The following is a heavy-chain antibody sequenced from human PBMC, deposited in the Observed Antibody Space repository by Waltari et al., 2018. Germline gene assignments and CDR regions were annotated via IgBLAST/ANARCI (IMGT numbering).Heavy chain of an antibody. CDR1: GYSINSGYH. D-gene: IGHD3-22*01. CDR2: IHHSGSS. Sequence: QVHLQESGPGLVKPSETLSLSCTVSGYSINSGYHWGWIRQPPGKGLEWIGNIHHSGSSYYNPALKRRVSISLDMTNRQFSPKLTSVTAADTAVYYCARRSGSYYDSSDYYFDYWGQGALVTVSS. J-gene: IGHJ4*02. V-gene: IGHV4-38-2*02. CDR3: ARRSGSYYDSSDYYFDY.